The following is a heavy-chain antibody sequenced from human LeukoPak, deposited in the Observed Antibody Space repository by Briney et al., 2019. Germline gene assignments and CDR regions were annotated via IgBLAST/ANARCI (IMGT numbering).Heavy chain of an antibody. CDR2: IYHSGNT. V-gene: IGHV4-4*02. Sequence: SETPSLTCAVSGGSISSSNWWSWVRQPPGKGLEWMGEIYHSGNTNYNSSLKGRITISVDKSKNQLSLKLSSVTAADTAVYYCARGTAAAGNFEYWGQGTLVTVSS. CDR1: GGSISSSNW. CDR3: ARGTAAAGNFEY. J-gene: IGHJ4*02. D-gene: IGHD6-13*01.